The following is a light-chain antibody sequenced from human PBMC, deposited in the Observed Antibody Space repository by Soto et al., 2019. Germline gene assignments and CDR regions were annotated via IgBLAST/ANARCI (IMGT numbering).Light chain of an antibody. CDR3: CSFEDSLTWV. CDR2: EVT. Sequence: QSVLTQPPSASGSPGQSVTISCTGTSSDVGGYNYVSWYQHHPGKAPKLMIYEVTKRPSGVPDRFSGSKSGNTASLTVSGLQAEDEADYYCCSFEDSLTWVFGGGTKLTVL. J-gene: IGLJ3*02. V-gene: IGLV2-8*01. CDR1: SSDVGGYNY.